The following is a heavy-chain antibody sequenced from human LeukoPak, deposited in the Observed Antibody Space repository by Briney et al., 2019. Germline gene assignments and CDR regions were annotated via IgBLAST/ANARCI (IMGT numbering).Heavy chain of an antibody. J-gene: IGHJ4*02. CDR3: ARGRDYYGSGSYSVGY. CDR2: INPNSGGT. D-gene: IGHD3-10*01. V-gene: IGHV1-2*02. Sequence: GASLKVSCKASGYTFTGYYMHWVRQAPGQGLEWMGWINPNSGGTNYAQKFQGTVTMTRDTSISTAYMELSRLRSDDTAVYYCARGRDYYGSGSYSVGYWGQGTLVTVSS. CDR1: GYTFTGYY.